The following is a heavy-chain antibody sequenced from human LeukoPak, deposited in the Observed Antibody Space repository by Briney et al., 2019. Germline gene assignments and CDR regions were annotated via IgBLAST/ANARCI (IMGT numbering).Heavy chain of an antibody. J-gene: IGHJ4*02. CDR2: ITYDGSNK. Sequence: GRSLRLSCAASGFTFSRYAMHWVRQAPGKGLEWVAVITYDGSNKYYADSVKGRFTISRDNSQNTLYLQMNNVRTEDTATYFCAKEQYPGYFDFWGQGTLVTVSA. CDR1: GFTFSRYA. V-gene: IGHV3-30-3*01. D-gene: IGHD1-14*01. CDR3: AKEQYPGYFDF.